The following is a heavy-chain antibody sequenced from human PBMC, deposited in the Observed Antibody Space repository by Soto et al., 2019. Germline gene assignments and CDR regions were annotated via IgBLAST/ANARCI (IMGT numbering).Heavy chain of an antibody. J-gene: IGHJ4*02. Sequence: PGGSLRLSCAASGVTFSSYGMHWVRQAPGKGLEWVAVISYDGSNKYYADSVKGRFTISRDNSKNTLYLQMNSLRAEDTAVYYCAKDRYDSSGYFGYWGQGTLVTVSS. CDR2: ISYDGSNK. CDR3: AKDRYDSSGYFGY. D-gene: IGHD3-22*01. CDR1: GVTFSSYG. V-gene: IGHV3-30*18.